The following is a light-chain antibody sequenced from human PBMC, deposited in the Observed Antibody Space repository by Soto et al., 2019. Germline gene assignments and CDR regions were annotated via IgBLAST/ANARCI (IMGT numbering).Light chain of an antibody. Sequence: EIVMTQSPGTLSLSPGERATHSCRASQSVTSYLAWYQQKPGQAPRLLISDASDRAPGIPDRFSGSGSGTDFTLTISDLEPEDFAVYYCQQHSHWPPWTFGQGTKVDI. V-gene: IGKV3-11*01. J-gene: IGKJ1*01. CDR1: QSVTSY. CDR3: QQHSHWPPWT. CDR2: DAS.